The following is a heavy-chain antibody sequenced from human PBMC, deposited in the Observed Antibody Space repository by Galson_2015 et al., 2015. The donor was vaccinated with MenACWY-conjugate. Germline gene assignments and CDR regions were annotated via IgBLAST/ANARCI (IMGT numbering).Heavy chain of an antibody. J-gene: IGHJ6*02. D-gene: IGHD6-6*01. CDR1: GFSFSNSA. Sequence: SLRLSCAAPGFSFSNSAMSWVRQAAGKGPEWVTVITGGGGNTYDTDSVKGRFAISRDNSKNTLYLQMNRLRAEDTAVYYCAKGRPQDCMDVWGQGTTVTVSS. V-gene: IGHV3-23*01. CDR3: AKGRPQDCMDV. CDR2: ITGGGGNT.